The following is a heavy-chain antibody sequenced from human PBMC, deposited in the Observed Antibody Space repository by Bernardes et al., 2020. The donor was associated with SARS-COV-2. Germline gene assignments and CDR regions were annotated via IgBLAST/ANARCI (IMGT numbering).Heavy chain of an antibody. J-gene: IGHJ4*02. D-gene: IGHD3-3*01. CDR3: ARDRGEVVTLFGVVTGPQYFDF. CDR1: GDSLSTSF. Sequence: SQTRSLTGAVSGDSLSTSFWSWILQPPGRGLEWIGYISYSGSSDYNPSLKSRVTISVDTSKSQFSLELRSVTAADTAVYYCARDRGEVVTLFGVVTGPQYFDFWGQGTLVTVSS. CDR2: ISYSGSS. V-gene: IGHV4-59*01.